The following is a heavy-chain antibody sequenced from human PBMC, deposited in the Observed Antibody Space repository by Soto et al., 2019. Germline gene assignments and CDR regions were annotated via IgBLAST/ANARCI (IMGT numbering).Heavy chain of an antibody. CDR3: AKRTTSSGLNSFDY. V-gene: IGHV3-23*01. CDR1: GFTLSSYS. J-gene: IGHJ4*02. D-gene: IGHD6-19*01. CDR2: ISGSGGST. Sequence: PGGSLRLSCAASGFTLSSYSMSWVRQAPGKGLEWVSAISGSGGSTYYADSVKGRFTISRDNSKKTLYLQMNSLRAEDTALYYCAKRTTSSGLNSFDYWGQGTLVTVSS.